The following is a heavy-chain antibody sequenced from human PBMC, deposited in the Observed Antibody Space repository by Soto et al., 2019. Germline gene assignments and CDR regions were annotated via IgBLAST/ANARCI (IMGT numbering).Heavy chain of an antibody. CDR2: IYYSGST. D-gene: IGHD2-15*01. CDR1: GGSISSYY. J-gene: IGHJ4*02. V-gene: IGHV4-59*01. Sequence: PSETLSLTCTVSGGSISSYYWSWIRQPPGKEPEWIGYIYYSGSTNYNPSLKSRVTISVDTSKNQFSLKLSSVTASGRYEGGYYYFDYWGQRTLVTVSS. CDR3: YYFDY.